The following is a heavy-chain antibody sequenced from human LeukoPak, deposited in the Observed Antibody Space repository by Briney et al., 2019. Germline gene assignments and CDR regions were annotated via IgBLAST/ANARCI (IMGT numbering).Heavy chain of an antibody. CDR1: GGSISSSSYY. Sequence: KLSETLSLTCTVSGGSISSSSYYWGWIRQPPGKGLEWIGSIYYSGSTYYNPSLKSRVTISVDTSKNQFSLKLSSVTAADTAVYYCARSIAARPYNYWGQGTLVTVSS. V-gene: IGHV4-39*01. J-gene: IGHJ4*02. CDR2: IYYSGST. D-gene: IGHD6-6*01. CDR3: ARSIAARPYNY.